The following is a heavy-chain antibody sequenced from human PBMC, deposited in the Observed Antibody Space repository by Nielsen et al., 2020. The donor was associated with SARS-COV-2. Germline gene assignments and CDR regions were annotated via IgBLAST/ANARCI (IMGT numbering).Heavy chain of an antibody. CDR3: ARDGETGAGED. CDR2: TGTYSGIS. CDR1: GYIFSSYG. J-gene: IGHJ4*02. Sequence: ASVKVSCKAFGYIFSSYGISWVRHAPGQGLEWMGLTGTYSGISNSAQIFQGRVTMTADTSTNTDYMELRRLTAEETAVYFCARDGETGAGEDWGQGTLVTVSS. V-gene: IGHV1-18*01. D-gene: IGHD7-27*01.